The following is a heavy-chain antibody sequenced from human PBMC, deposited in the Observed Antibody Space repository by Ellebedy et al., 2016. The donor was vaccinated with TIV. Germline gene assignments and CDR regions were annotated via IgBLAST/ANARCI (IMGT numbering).Heavy chain of an antibody. CDR2: ITSSSSTI. CDR1: GFTFSSYS. J-gene: IGHJ4*02. V-gene: IGHV3-48*04. CDR3: ARGRVIYGGNPVPY. Sequence: PGGSLRLSCAASGFTFSSYSMNWVRQAPGKGLECVSFITSSSSTIDYADSVKGRFTISRDNAKNSLYLQMNSLRAEDTAVYFCARGRVIYGGNPVPYWGQGTLVTVSS. D-gene: IGHD4-23*01.